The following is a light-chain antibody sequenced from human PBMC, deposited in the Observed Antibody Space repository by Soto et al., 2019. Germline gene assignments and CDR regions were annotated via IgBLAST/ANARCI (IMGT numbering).Light chain of an antibody. CDR1: SSDDGGYNY. J-gene: IGLJ1*01. CDR3: SSYTRSSTLYV. Sequence: QSALTQPASMSGSPGQSITISCTGTSSDDGGYNYVSWYQQHPGKAPKLMIYDVSNRPSGVSNLFSGSKSGNTASLTISGLQAEDEADYYCSSYTRSSTLYVFGTGTKVTVL. V-gene: IGLV2-14*01. CDR2: DVS.